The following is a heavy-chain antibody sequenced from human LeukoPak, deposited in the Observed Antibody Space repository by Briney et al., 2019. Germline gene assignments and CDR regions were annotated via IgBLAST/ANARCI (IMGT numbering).Heavy chain of an antibody. D-gene: IGHD3-22*01. Sequence: PGGSLRLSCAASGFTFSGYEMNWVRQAPGKGLEWVSYISSSGSTIYYADSVKGRFTISRDNSKNTLYLQMNSLRAEDTAVYYCAKDGGGYYPSYYYYMDVWGKGTTVTISS. CDR1: GFTFSGYE. CDR2: ISSSGSTI. V-gene: IGHV3-48*03. CDR3: AKDGGGYYPSYYYYMDV. J-gene: IGHJ6*03.